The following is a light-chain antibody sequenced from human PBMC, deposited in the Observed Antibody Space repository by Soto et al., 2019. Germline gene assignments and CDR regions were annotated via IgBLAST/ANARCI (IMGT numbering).Light chain of an antibody. CDR2: GAS. CDR1: QSVSSSY. J-gene: IGKJ2*01. Sequence: EIVLTQSPGTLSLSPGERATLSGRASQSVSSSYLAWYQQKPGQAPRLLIYGASSRATGIPDRFSGSGSGTDFPLTISRLETEDVAVYYCQQYGSSPYTFGQGTKLEMK. V-gene: IGKV3-20*01. CDR3: QQYGSSPYT.